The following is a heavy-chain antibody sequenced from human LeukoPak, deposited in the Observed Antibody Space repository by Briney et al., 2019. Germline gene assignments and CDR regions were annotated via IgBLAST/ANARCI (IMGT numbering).Heavy chain of an antibody. Sequence: PGDSLKISCKASGYRFTSYWIGWVRQMPGRGLEWMGVIHPGEYERRYSPSFEGQVTISADKSISTAYMQWSSLKASDTAMYYCARRTDSGWKWFDPWGQGTLVTVSS. V-gene: IGHV5-51*01. CDR1: GYRFTSYW. J-gene: IGHJ5*02. D-gene: IGHD6-25*01. CDR2: IHPGEYER. CDR3: ARRTDSGWKWFDP.